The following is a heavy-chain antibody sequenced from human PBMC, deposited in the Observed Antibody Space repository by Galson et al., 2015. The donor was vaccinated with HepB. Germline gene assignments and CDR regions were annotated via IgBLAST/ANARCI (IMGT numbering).Heavy chain of an antibody. J-gene: IGHJ4*02. CDR1: GGTFGSYA. CDR3: ARTNCSSTSCYRTCFDY. D-gene: IGHD2-2*02. V-gene: IGHV1-69*13. CDR2: IIPIFGTA. Sequence: SVKVSCKASGGTFGSYAISWVRQAPGQGLEWMGGIIPIFGTANYAQKFQGRVTITADESTSTAYMELSSLRSEDTAVYYCARTNCSSTSCYRTCFDYWGQGTLVTVSS.